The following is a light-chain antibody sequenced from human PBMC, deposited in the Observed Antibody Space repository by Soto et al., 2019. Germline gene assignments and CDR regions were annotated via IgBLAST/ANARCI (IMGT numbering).Light chain of an antibody. CDR1: SSDVGSYNL. CDR3: AAWDDSRNGWV. CDR2: EGS. Sequence: QSALTQPASVSGSPGQSITISCTGTSSDVGSYNLVSWYQQHPGKAPKLMIDEGSKRPSGVSNRFSGSKSGNTASLTIYGLQAEDEADYYCAAWDDSRNGWVFVGGTKVTVL. J-gene: IGLJ3*02. V-gene: IGLV2-23*01.